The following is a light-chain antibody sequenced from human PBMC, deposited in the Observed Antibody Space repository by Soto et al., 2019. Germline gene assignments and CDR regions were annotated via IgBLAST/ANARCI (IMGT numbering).Light chain of an antibody. V-gene: IGLV3-21*02. CDR3: QVWDSASDQGV. J-gene: IGLJ2*01. Sequence: SSELTQPPSVSVAPGQTARISCGGDKIGSRSVHWYQQKPGQAPVLVVHDDKDRPSGIPERFSGSYSENTATLTISRVEDGDEADYYCQVWDSASDQGVFGGGTKLTVL. CDR1: KIGSRS. CDR2: DDK.